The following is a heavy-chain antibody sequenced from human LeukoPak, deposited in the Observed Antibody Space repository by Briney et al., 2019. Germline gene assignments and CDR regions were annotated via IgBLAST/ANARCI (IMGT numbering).Heavy chain of an antibody. Sequence: VASVKVSCKASGYTFTGYYMHWVRQAPGQGLEWMRWINPNSGGTNYAQKFQGRVTMTRDTSISTAYMELSRLRSDDTAVYYCARPLRYYDFWSGYYHWGQGTLVTVSS. CDR3: ARPLRYYDFWSGYYH. CDR1: GYTFTGYY. D-gene: IGHD3-3*01. V-gene: IGHV1-2*02. J-gene: IGHJ4*02. CDR2: INPNSGGT.